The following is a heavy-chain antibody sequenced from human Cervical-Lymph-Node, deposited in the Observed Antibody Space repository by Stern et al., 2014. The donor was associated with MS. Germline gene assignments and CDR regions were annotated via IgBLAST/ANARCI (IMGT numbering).Heavy chain of an antibody. CDR3: ARAVRNQLLSEY. D-gene: IGHD2-2*01. CDR1: GYTFSSYD. CDR2: MTPYSGNT. Sequence: QVQLVQSGAEVKKPGASVKVSCKASGYTFSSYDITWVRQASGHGLEWMGWMTPYSGNTGYAQKFKGRVSMTSDPSISTVYMELTSLTSDDTAVYFCARAVRNQLLSEYWGQGTLVTVSS. V-gene: IGHV1-8*01. J-gene: IGHJ4*02.